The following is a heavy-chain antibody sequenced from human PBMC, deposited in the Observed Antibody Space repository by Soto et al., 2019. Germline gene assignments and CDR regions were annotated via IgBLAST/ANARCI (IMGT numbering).Heavy chain of an antibody. CDR1: GFTFSSYW. J-gene: IGHJ4*02. D-gene: IGHD1-26*01. Sequence: TGGSLRLSCAASGFTFSSYWMYWVRQAPGKGLVWVSRIKTDGSITSYADSVKGRFTVSRDNARDTLYLHRNGLRAEDTAVYYCAKDASSVPEYWGQGTLVTVSS. CDR2: IKTDGSIT. V-gene: IGHV3-74*01. CDR3: AKDASSVPEY.